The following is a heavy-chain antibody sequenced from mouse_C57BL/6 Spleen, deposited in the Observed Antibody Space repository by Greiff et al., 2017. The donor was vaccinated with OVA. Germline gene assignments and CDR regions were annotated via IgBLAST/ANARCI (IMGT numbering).Heavy chain of an antibody. CDR1: GFNIKDDY. J-gene: IGHJ2*01. Sequence: EVKLVESGAELVRPGASVKLSCTASGFNIKDDYMHWVKQRPEQGLEWIGWIDPENGDTEYASKFQGKATITADTSSNTAYLQLSSLTSEDTAVYYCTTPITTVATYDYWGQGTTLTVSS. CDR2: IDPENGDT. V-gene: IGHV14-4*01. CDR3: TTPITTVATYDY. D-gene: IGHD1-1*01.